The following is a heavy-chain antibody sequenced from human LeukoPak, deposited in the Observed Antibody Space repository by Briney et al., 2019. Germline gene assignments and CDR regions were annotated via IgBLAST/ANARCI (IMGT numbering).Heavy chain of an antibody. CDR3: AKSDTSGYQAFNF. V-gene: IGHV3-9*01. CDR1: GFTFADYA. CDR2: ISWNSGNI. D-gene: IGHD3-22*01. J-gene: IGHJ3*01. Sequence: GGSLRLSCAASGFTFADYAMHWVRQTPGKGLEWVSGISWNSGNIDYADSVKGRFTVSRDNAKNSLHLQMNSLRPEDTAFYYCAKSDTSGYQAFNFWGQGTMVTVSS.